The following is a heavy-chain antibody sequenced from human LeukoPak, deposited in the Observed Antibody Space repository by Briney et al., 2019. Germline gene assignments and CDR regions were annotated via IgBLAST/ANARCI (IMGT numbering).Heavy chain of an antibody. CDR3: ARDRWLRPYYFDY. V-gene: IGHV1-3*01. CDR2: INAGNGNT. Sequence: GASVKVSCKASGYTFTSYAMHWVRQAPRQRLEWMGWINAGNGNTKYSQKFQGRVTITRDTSASTAYMELSSLRSEDTAVYYCARDRWLRPYYFDYWGQGTLVTVSS. CDR1: GYTFTSYA. J-gene: IGHJ4*02. D-gene: IGHD5-12*01.